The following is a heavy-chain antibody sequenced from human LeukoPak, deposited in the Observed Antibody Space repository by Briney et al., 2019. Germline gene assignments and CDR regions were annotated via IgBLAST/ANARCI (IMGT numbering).Heavy chain of an antibody. CDR3: ARPYSSGRSGAFDI. D-gene: IGHD6-19*01. J-gene: IGHJ3*02. CDR2: IYTSGNT. Sequence: PSETLSLTCTVSGGSISSYYWSWIRQPPGKGLEWIGNIYTSGNTNYNPSLKSRVAISVDTSKNQFSLKLNSVTAADTAVYYCARPYSSGRSGAFDIWGQGTMVTVFS. V-gene: IGHV4-4*09. CDR1: GGSISSYY.